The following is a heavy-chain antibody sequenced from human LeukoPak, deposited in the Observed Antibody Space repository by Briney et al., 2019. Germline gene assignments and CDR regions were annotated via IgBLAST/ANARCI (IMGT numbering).Heavy chain of an antibody. CDR1: GYTLSEVS. J-gene: IGHJ4*02. V-gene: IGHV1-24*01. CDR3: ATYLSSSSSLFDY. CDR2: FSPENGEA. Sequence: ASVKVSCKVPGYTLSEVSMHWVRQPPGKGLEWMGGFSPENGEAVYAQKFQGRVTMTEDTSTDTATMDLSSLRSEDTAVYFCATYLSSSSSLFDYWGQGTLITVSS. D-gene: IGHD6-6*01.